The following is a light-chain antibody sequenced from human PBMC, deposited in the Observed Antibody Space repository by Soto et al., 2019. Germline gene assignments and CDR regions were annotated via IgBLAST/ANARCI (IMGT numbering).Light chain of an antibody. Sequence: DIQMTQSPSSLSASVGDRVTITCRANQGISNSFAWYQQKPGKVPKLLIYAASTLQSGVPSRFTGSGSGTDFTLTISSLQPEDVATYYCQKYNSVPPTFGQGTKMEIK. CDR1: QGISNS. J-gene: IGKJ1*01. CDR3: QKYNSVPPT. CDR2: AAS. V-gene: IGKV1-27*01.